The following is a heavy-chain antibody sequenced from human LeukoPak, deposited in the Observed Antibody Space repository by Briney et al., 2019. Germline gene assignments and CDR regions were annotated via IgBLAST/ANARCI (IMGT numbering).Heavy chain of an antibody. J-gene: IGHJ2*01. CDR3: ARDSTASSPWYFDL. CDR2: MYITGNT. D-gene: IGHD2-21*02. V-gene: IGHV4-38-2*02. Sequence: SETLSLTCAVSGYSISRGYYWGLIRQPAGKGLEWIGRMYITGNTNYNPSLKSRVTMSLDTSKNHFSLKLSSVTAADTAVYYCARDSTASSPWYFDLWGRGTLVTVSS. CDR1: GYSISRGYY.